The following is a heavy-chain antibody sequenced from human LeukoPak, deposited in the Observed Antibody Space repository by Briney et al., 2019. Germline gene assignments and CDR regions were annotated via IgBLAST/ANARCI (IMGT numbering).Heavy chain of an antibody. J-gene: IGHJ4*02. CDR1: GFTFSSYD. CDR3: AKDPPPFDY. Sequence: PGGSLSLSCAASGFTFSSYDMSWVRHAPGKGVEWVSAISGSGGSTYCADSVKGRFTISRDNSKNTLYLQMNSLRAEDTAVYYCAKDPPPFDYWGQGTLVTASS. CDR2: ISGSGGST. V-gene: IGHV3-23*01.